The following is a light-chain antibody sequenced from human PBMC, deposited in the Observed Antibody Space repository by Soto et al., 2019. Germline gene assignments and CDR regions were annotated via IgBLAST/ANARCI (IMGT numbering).Light chain of an antibody. Sequence: EILMTQSPATLSVSPGERATLSCRASQSVRNNLAWYQQKVGQAPRLLIFGASTRATGIPARFSGSGSGTEFTLTISSLQSEDFAVYYCQQYNNWPPKTFGHGTKLEIK. V-gene: IGKV3-15*01. CDR3: QQYNNWPPKT. CDR2: GAS. J-gene: IGKJ2*01. CDR1: QSVRNN.